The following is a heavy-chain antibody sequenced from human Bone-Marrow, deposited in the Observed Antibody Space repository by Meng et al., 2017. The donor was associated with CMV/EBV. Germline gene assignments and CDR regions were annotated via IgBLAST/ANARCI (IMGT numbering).Heavy chain of an antibody. CDR3: ARTVLIPGAPVAEYFHL. D-gene: IGHD2-2*01. V-gene: IGHV4-31*03. Sequence: SETLSLTCTVSGVSISSGRCYWSWLRQHPGKGLEWIGHIYYSGTTYYNPSLKSRLTVSVDTSKNQFSLRLSSVTAADTAVYYCARTVLIPGAPVAEYFHLWGQGTLVTVSS. J-gene: IGHJ1*01. CDR2: IYYSGTT. CDR1: GVSISSGRCY.